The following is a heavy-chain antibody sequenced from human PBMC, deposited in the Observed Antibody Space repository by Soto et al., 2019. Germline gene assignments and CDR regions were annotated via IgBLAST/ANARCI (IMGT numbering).Heavy chain of an antibody. CDR2: MNPINGAT. V-gene: IGHV1-8*02. J-gene: IGHJ6*02. Sequence: QVQLVQSGAEVKQSGASVKVSCKASGYDFTAYDINCVRQASGQGLEWMGWMNPINGATGSARTFKGEVSMTSNTATGTAYLELTSLRSDDTAVYYCGRGPSPRAPAGGTPYYFAMDVWGEGTTVTVSS. D-gene: IGHD2-15*01. CDR1: GYDFTAYD. CDR3: GRGPSPRAPAGGTPYYFAMDV.